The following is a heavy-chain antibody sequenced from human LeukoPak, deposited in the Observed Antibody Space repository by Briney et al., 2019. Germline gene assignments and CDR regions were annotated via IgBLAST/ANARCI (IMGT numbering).Heavy chain of an antibody. CDR3: ARAYGSGSYPDY. D-gene: IGHD3-10*01. Sequence: GGSLRLSCAASGFTFSSYGMHWVRQAPGKGLEWVAVIWYDGSNKYYADSVKGRFTISRDNSKNTLYLQMNSLRAEDTAVYYCARAYGSGSYPDYWGQGTLVTVSS. CDR1: GFTFSSYG. V-gene: IGHV3-33*01. J-gene: IGHJ4*02. CDR2: IWYDGSNK.